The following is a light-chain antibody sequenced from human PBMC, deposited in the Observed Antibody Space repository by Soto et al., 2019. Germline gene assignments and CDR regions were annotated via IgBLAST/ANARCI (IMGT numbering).Light chain of an antibody. CDR2: DVS. Sequence: QSVLTQPASVSGSPGQSITISCTGTSSDVGGYNYVSWYQQHPGKAPKFMIYDVSNRPSGVSNRFSGSKSGNTASLTISGLQAEDEADYYCCSYTASNTCQIVFGPGTKVTVL. V-gene: IGLV2-14*01. J-gene: IGLJ1*01. CDR3: CSYTASNTCQIV. CDR1: SSDVGGYNY.